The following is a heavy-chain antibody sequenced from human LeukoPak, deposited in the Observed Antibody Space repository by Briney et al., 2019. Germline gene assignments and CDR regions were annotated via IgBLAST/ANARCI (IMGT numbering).Heavy chain of an antibody. CDR1: GFTFSSHL. CDR2: ISSDGTYT. J-gene: IGHJ4*02. Sequence: GGSLRLSCAASGFTFSSHLMHWVRQAPGKGLVWVSRISSDGTYTNYADSVRGRFTISRDNAKNTLYLQMNSLRAEDTAVYYCAKVGSSWYGTFVDYWGQGTLVTVSS. D-gene: IGHD6-13*01. CDR3: AKVGSSWYGTFVDY. V-gene: IGHV3-74*01.